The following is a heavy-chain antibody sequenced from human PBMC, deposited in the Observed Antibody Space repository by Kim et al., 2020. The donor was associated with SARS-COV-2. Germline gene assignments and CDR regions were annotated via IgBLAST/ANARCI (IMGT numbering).Heavy chain of an antibody. CDR3: ARGTPKKDIVVVPAAKNYYYYYMDV. D-gene: IGHD2-2*01. V-gene: IGHV4-34*01. CDR1: GGSFSGYY. Sequence: SETLSLTCAVYGGSFSGYYWSWIRQPPGKGLEWIGEINHSGSTNYNPSLKSRVTISVDTSKNQFSLKLSSVTAADTAVYYCARGTPKKDIVVVPAAKNYYYYYMDVWGKGTTVTVSS. CDR2: INHSGST. J-gene: IGHJ6*03.